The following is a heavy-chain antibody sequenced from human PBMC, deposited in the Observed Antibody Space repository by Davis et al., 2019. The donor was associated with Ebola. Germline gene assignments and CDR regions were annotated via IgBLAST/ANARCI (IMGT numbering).Heavy chain of an antibody. D-gene: IGHD3-22*01. J-gene: IGHJ4*02. CDR3: ARAPYYYDVSGFYVDY. Sequence: GGSPRLSCKASGYTFTRYWIVWVRQMPGKGLEWMGIIYPGDSDTRYSPSFLGQVIFSADKSISTAYLQWSSLKASDTATYYCARAPYYYDVSGFYVDYWGRGTLVTVSS. V-gene: IGHV5-51*01. CDR2: IYPGDSDT. CDR1: GYTFTRYW.